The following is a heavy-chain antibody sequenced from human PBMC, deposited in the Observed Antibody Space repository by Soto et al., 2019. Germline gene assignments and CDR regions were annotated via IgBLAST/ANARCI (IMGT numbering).Heavy chain of an antibody. Sequence: SETLSLTCTVSGGSISSGGYYWSWIRQHPGKGLEWIGYIYYSGSTYYNPSLKSRVTISVDTSKNQFSLKLSSVTAADTAVYCCARDREFPSYYDSSGYYYGDYYYGMDVWGQGTTVTVSS. V-gene: IGHV4-31*03. D-gene: IGHD3-22*01. CDR2: IYYSGST. CDR1: GGSISSGGYY. J-gene: IGHJ6*02. CDR3: ARDREFPSYYDSSGYYYGDYYYGMDV.